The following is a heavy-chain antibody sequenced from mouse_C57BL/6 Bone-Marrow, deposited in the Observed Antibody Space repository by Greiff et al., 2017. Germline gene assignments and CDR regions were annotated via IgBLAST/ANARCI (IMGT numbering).Heavy chain of an antibody. V-gene: IGHV1-54*01. J-gene: IGHJ4*01. Sequence: VKLMESGAELVRPGTSVKVSCKASGYAFTNYLIEWVKQRPGQGLEWIGVINPGSGGTNYNEKFKGKATLTADKSSSTAYMQLSSLTSEDSAVYFCARYYGSVYAMDYWGQGTSVTVTS. CDR3: ARYYGSVYAMDY. D-gene: IGHD1-1*01. CDR1: GYAFTNYL. CDR2: INPGSGGT.